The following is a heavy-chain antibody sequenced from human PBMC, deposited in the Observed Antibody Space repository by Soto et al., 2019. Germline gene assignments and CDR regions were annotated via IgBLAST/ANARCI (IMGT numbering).Heavy chain of an antibody. D-gene: IGHD2-15*01. CDR2: IYYTGST. J-gene: IGHJ6*02. CDR1: GGSISSDY. V-gene: IGHV4-59*01. CDR3: ARALRGVVVVAAREMDV. Sequence: QVQLQESGPGLVKPSETLSLTCSVSGGSISSDYWSWIRQPPGKGLEWIGYIYYTGSTNYNHSLKSRVTISVDTSKNLFTLKLRSVTAADTAVYYCARALRGVVVVAAREMDVWGQGTTVTVSS.